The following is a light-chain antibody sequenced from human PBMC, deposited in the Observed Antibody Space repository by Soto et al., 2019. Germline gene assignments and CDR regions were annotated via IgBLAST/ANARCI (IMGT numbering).Light chain of an antibody. CDR3: QQYGNSPPLT. CDR1: QSVSSGY. CDR2: DAS. Sequence: EIVLTQSPGTLSLSPGERATLSCRASQSVSSGYLAWYQHKPGQAPRLLIYDASSRATAIPDRFSGSGSGTDLTLTISRLEPEDFVVYYCQQYGNSPPLTFGGGTKVEIK. V-gene: IGKV3-20*01. J-gene: IGKJ4*01.